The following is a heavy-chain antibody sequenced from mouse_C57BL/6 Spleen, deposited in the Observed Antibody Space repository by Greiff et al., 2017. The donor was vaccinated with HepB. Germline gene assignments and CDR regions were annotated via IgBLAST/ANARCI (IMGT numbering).Heavy chain of an antibody. D-gene: IGHD2-3*01. J-gene: IGHJ3*01. Sequence: QVQLQQPGAELVKPGASVKLSCKASGYTFTSYWMHWVKQRPGQGLEWIGMIHPNSGSTNYNEKFKSKATLTVDKSSSTAYMQLSSLTYEDSAVYYCARDYDGYYLPWFAYWGQGTLVTVSA. CDR1: GYTFTSYW. V-gene: IGHV1-64*01. CDR2: IHPNSGST. CDR3: ARDYDGYYLPWFAY.